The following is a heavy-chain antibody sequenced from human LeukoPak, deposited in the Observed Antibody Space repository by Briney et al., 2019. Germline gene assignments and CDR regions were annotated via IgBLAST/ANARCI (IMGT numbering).Heavy chain of an antibody. CDR3: AKDLLVQAGYYFDY. CDR1: GFTFSSYA. D-gene: IGHD6-13*01. CDR2: TSGSGGST. Sequence: GGSLRLSCAASGFTFSSYAMSWVRQAPGKGLEWVSATSGSGGSTYYADSVKGRLTISRDNSKNTLYLQMNSLRAEDTAVYYRAKDLLVQAGYYFDYWGQGTLVTVSS. V-gene: IGHV3-23*01. J-gene: IGHJ4*02.